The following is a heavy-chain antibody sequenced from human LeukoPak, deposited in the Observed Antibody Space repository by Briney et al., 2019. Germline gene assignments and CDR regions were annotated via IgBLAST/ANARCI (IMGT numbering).Heavy chain of an antibody. V-gene: IGHV3-30*18. CDR1: GFTFSNYG. CDR2: ISYDGSNK. Sequence: PGRSLRLSCAASGFTFSNYGMHWVRQAPGKGLEWVVVISYDGSNKYYADSVKGRFTISRDNSKNTLYLQMNSLRAEDTAVYYCAKGYYYGSGSYYKEAFDIWGQGKMVTVSS. CDR3: AKGYYYGSGSYYKEAFDI. J-gene: IGHJ3*02. D-gene: IGHD3-10*01.